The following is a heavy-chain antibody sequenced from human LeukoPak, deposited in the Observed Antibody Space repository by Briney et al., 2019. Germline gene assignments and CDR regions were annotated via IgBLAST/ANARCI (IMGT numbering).Heavy chain of an antibody. D-gene: IGHD3-10*01. J-gene: IGHJ2*01. V-gene: IGHV4-4*07. Sequence: MPSETLSLTCTVSGGSISSYYWSWIRQPAGKGLEWIGRIYTSGSTNYNPSLKSRVTMSVDTSKNQFSLKLSSVTAADTAVYYCASSYYYGSGSQWYFDLWGRGTLVTVSS. CDR3: ASSYYYGSGSQWYFDL. CDR2: IYTSGST. CDR1: GGSISSYY.